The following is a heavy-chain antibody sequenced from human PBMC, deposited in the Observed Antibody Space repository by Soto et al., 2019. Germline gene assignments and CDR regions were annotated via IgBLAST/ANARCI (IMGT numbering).Heavy chain of an antibody. CDR2: INHSGST. Sequence: GALRLSCAASGFTFSSYSMNWVRQAPGKGLEWIGEINHSGSTNYNPSLKSRVTISVDTSKNQFSLKLSSVTAADTAVYYCARGGDYGSGSPPFDYWGQGTLVTVSS. D-gene: IGHD3-10*01. V-gene: IGHV4-34*01. J-gene: IGHJ4*02. CDR3: ARGGDYGSGSPPFDY. CDR1: GFTFSSYS.